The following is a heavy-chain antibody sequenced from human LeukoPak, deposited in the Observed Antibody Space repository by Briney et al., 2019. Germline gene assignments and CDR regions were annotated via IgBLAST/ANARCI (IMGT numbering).Heavy chain of an antibody. CDR1: GFTFSSYG. D-gene: IGHD2-15*01. CDR3: ARMGVVAATHPYYYYYMDV. Sequence: GGSLRLSCAASGFTFSSYGMHWVRQAPGKGLEWVSFIRYDGSDKYYADSVRGRFTISRDNSKNTLYLQMNSLRAEDTAVYYCARMGVVAATHPYYYYYMDVWGKGTTVTISS. V-gene: IGHV3-30*02. CDR2: IRYDGSDK. J-gene: IGHJ6*03.